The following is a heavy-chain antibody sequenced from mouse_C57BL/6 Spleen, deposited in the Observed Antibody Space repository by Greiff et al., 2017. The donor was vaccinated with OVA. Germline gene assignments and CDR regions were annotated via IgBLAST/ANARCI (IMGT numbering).Heavy chain of an antibody. J-gene: IGHJ2*01. CDR2: ITPNSGGT. D-gene: IGHD2-4*01. Sequence: VQLQQPGAELVKPGASVRLSCKASGYTFTGYWMPGVKRRPGQGLEWIGRITPNSGGTNYNEKLKGKATRTVDNSSSTAYMQLSSLTSEDSAVYYCARYDFPFDYWGQGTTLTVSS. V-gene: IGHV1-64*01. CDR3: ARYDFPFDY. CDR1: GYTFTGYW.